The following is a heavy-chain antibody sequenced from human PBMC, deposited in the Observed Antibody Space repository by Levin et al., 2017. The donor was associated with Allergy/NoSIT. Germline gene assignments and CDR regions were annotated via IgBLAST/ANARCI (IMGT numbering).Heavy chain of an antibody. CDR2: ISGSGGST. V-gene: IGHV3-23*01. CDR3: AKEAPYYYDSSGYSFDY. Sequence: GGSLRLSCAASGFTFSSYAMSWVRQAPGKGLEWVSAISGSGGSTYYADSVKGRFTISRDNSKNTLYLQMNSLRAEDTAVYYCAKEAPYYYDSSGYSFDYWGQGTLVTVSS. J-gene: IGHJ4*02. D-gene: IGHD3-22*01. CDR1: GFTFSSYA.